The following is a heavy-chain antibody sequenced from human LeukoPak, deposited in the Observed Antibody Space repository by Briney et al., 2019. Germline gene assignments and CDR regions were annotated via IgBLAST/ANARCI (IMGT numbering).Heavy chain of an antibody. D-gene: IGHD3-10*01. V-gene: IGHV3-7*04. CDR2: IKQAGSEN. Sequence: PGGSLRRTSAASAFTFTNYWMSWVRQAPGKGLEWVTNIKQAGSENYYVDCVKGRFTISRDNAKNSLYLKMNSLRPDDTAVYDCARAACYYYGSGIRYYWFDPWGQGTLVTVSS. CDR3: ARAACYYYGSGIRYYWFDP. J-gene: IGHJ5*02. CDR1: AFTFTNYW.